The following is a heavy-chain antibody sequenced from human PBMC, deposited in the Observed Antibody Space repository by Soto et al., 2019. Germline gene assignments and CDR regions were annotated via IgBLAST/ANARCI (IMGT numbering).Heavy chain of an antibody. CDR1: GGTFSSYA. J-gene: IGHJ6*02. V-gene: IGHV1-69*13. CDR3: ARGYYYDSSGYYYDPYYYYYGMDV. Sequence: GASVKVSCKASGGTFSSYAISWVRQAPGQGLEWMRGIIPIFGTANYAQKFQGRVTITADESTSTAYMELSSLRSEDTAVYYCARGYYYDSSGYYYDPYYYYYGMDVWGQGTTVTVSS. CDR2: IIPIFGTA. D-gene: IGHD3-22*01.